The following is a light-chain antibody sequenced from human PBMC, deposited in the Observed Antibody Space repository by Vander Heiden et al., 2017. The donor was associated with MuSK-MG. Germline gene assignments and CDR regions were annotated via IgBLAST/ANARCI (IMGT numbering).Light chain of an antibody. CDR1: LSISTY. Sequence: QLTQSQSSLSPSVGYSLSITCRATLSISTYLAWYQQKPGKAPKLLIYAASTLQSGVPSRFSGGGSGTDFTLTISSLQPEDFASYYCQQINTSPPTFGPGTKLEIK. J-gene: IGKJ2*01. CDR2: AAS. CDR3: QQINTSPPT. V-gene: IGKV1-9*01.